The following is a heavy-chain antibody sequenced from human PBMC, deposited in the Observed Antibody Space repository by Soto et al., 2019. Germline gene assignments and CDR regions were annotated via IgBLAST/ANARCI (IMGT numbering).Heavy chain of an antibody. CDR1: GGTFSSYA. CDR2: IIPIFGTA. D-gene: IGHD2-2*01. CDR3: ARGTRYCISTSCYLGQYYFGMDV. V-gene: IGHV1-69*12. Sequence: QVQLVQSGAEVKKPGSSVKVSCKASGGTFSSYAISWVRQAPGQGLEWMGGIIPIFGTANYAQKFQGRVTITADESTSTAYMELSSRRSEDTAVYYCARGTRYCISTSCYLGQYYFGMDVWGQGTTVTVSS. J-gene: IGHJ6*02.